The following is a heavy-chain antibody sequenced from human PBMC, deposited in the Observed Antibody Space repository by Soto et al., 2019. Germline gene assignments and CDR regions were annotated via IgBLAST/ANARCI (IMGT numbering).Heavy chain of an antibody. CDR2: LSGYNNNK. V-gene: IGHV1-18*01. D-gene: IGHD2-2*01. J-gene: IGHJ4*02. Sequence: QIQLVQSGTEVREPGASVKVSCQASGYTFTSYGIIWVRQAPGQGLELMGWLSGYNNNKNYAQQYQARVTMTTDTATRTAYMELRSLSSDDTAVYYCARLGAIEPAEGDYWGQGTLVTVSS. CDR1: GYTFTSYG. CDR3: ARLGAIEPAEGDY.